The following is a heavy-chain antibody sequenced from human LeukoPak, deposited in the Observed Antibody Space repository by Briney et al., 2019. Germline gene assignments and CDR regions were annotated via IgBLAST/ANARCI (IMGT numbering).Heavy chain of an antibody. Sequence: ASVKDSLMASGYTFTGYYMHWVRQAPGQGLEWMGWINPNSGGTNYAQKLQGRVTMTRDTSISTAYMELSRLRSDDTAVYYCARVDKVGAYHYGGKGTLVTVSS. V-gene: IGHV1-2*02. D-gene: IGHD1-26*01. CDR1: GYTFTGYY. CDR3: ARVDKVGAYHY. CDR2: INPNSGGT. J-gene: IGHJ4*02.